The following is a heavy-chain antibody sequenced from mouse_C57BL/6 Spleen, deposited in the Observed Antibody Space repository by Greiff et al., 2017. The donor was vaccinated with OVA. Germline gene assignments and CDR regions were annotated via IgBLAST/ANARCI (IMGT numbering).Heavy chain of an antibody. J-gene: IGHJ2*01. Sequence: VQLQQSGAELVKPGASVKLSCKASGYTFTSYWMHWVKQRPGQGLEWIGMIHPNSGSTNYNEKFKSKATLTVDKSSSTAYMQLSSLTSEDSAVYSCARAELDYGNSYYYWGQGTTLTVSS. CDR1: GYTFTSYW. CDR2: IHPNSGST. V-gene: IGHV1-64*01. D-gene: IGHD1-1*01. CDR3: ARAELDYGNSYYY.